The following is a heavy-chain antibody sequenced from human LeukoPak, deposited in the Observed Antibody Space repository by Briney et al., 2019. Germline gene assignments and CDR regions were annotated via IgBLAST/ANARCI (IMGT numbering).Heavy chain of an antibody. CDR3: ARQGSSGWYSRQKYYFDY. CDR1: GGSFSGYY. Sequence: SETLSLTCAVYGGSFSGYYWSWIRQPPGKGLEWIGEINHSGSTNYNPSLKSRVTISVDTSKNQFSLKLSSVTAADTAVYYCARQGSSGWYSRQKYYFDYWGQGTLVTVSS. J-gene: IGHJ4*02. V-gene: IGHV4-34*01. D-gene: IGHD6-19*01. CDR2: INHSGST.